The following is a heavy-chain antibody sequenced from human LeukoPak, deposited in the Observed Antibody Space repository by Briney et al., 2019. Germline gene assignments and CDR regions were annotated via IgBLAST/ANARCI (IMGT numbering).Heavy chain of an antibody. Sequence: GGSLRLSCAASGFTFSDYGIHWVRQGPGKGLEYVSAISSNGVKAFYAEPVKGRFTISRDNSENTVYLQMDSLRAEDMGVYYCARGRGGSYDYWGQGTLVTVSS. CDR1: GFTFSDYG. CDR3: ARGRGGSYDY. D-gene: IGHD1-26*01. CDR2: ISSNGVKA. J-gene: IGHJ4*02. V-gene: IGHV3-64*02.